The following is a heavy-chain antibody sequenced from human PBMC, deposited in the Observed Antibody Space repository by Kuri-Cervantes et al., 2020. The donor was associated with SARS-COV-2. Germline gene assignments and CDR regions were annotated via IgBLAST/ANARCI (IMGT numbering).Heavy chain of an antibody. CDR3: ARGAANYYYMDA. CDR2: IWYDGENE. J-gene: IGHJ6*03. V-gene: IGHV3-33*08. D-gene: IGHD3-16*01. Sequence: LSLTCVASGFTFSNYVIHWVRQAPGKGLEWVAVIWYDGENEYYAGSVKGRFTISRDNSKNTVSLHMNSLRAEDTAMYYCARGAANYYYMDAWGKGTTVTVSS. CDR1: GFTFSNYV.